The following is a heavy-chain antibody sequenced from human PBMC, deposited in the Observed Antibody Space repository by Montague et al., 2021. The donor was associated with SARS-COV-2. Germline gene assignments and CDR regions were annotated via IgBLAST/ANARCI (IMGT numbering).Heavy chain of an antibody. Sequence: SETLSLTCAVYGGSFSGYYWSWIRQPPGRGLEWIGETNDSGRTNYNPSLKGRVTISVDTSKNQFSLRLSSVTAAETAVYYCARGYCSGSGCYYYYGVDVWGQGTRVTVSS. CDR3: ARGYCSGSGCYYYYGVDV. V-gene: IGHV4-34*01. CDR1: GGSFSGYY. CDR2: TNDSGRT. J-gene: IGHJ6*02. D-gene: IGHD2-15*01.